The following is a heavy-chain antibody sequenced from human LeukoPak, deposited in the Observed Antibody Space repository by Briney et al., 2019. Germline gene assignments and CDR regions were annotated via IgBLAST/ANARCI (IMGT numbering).Heavy chain of an antibody. D-gene: IGHD6-13*01. V-gene: IGHV3-7*01. CDR2: IKGDGSEK. CDR1: GFIFSSYA. CDR3: ASERPSSSWYDY. J-gene: IGHJ4*02. Sequence: PGGSLRLSCAASGFIFSSYAMTWVRQAPGKGLEWVANIKGDGSEKYYVDSVKGRFTISRDSAKNSLFLQMNSLRAEDTAVYYCASERPSSSWYDYWGQGTLVTVSS.